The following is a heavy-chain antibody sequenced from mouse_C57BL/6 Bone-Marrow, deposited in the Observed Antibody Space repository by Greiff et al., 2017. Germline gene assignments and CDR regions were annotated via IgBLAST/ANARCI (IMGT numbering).Heavy chain of an antibody. V-gene: IGHV1-54*01. J-gene: IGHJ2*01. CDR2: FNTESGGT. Sequence: QVQLQQSGAELVRPGTSVKVSCKASGYAFTNYLLEWVKQRPGQGLEWIGVFNTESGGTNYNEKFKGKATLTADKSSSTAYMQLSCLTSEDSAVYFCARWNWAEGDYFDYWGQGTTLTVSS. CDR1: GYAFTNYL. CDR3: ARWNWAEGDYFDY. D-gene: IGHD4-1*01.